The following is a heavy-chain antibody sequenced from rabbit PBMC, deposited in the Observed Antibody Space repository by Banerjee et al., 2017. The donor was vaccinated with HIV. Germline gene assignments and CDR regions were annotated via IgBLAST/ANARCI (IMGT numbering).Heavy chain of an antibody. CDR3: ARDGSASSVEFDL. CDR1: GFSFSNKYV. CDR2: IDAGSSGNI. D-gene: IGHD1-1*01. J-gene: IGHJ4*01. Sequence: QEQLEESGGDLVKPEGSLTLTCTASGFSFSNKYVMCWVRQAPGKGLEWIACIDAGSSGNIGYASWAKGRFTISKTSSTTVTLQMNSLTAADTDTYFCARDGSASSVEFDLWGPGTLVTVS. V-gene: IGHV1S45*01.